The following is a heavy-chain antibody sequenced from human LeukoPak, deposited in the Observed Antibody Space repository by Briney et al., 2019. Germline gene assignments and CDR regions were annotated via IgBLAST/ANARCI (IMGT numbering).Heavy chain of an antibody. V-gene: IGHV3-30-3*01. CDR3: ARDRGLLDGSSGWYFDY. Sequence: PGGSLRLSCAVSGFTLSSYAMHWVRQAPGKGLEWVAIMLYDGSKEYYADSVKGRFTISRDNSKNTLYLQMNSLRPEDTAVYYCARDRGLLDGSSGWYFDYWGQGTLVTVPS. CDR2: MLYDGSKE. J-gene: IGHJ4*02. D-gene: IGHD6-19*01. CDR1: GFTLSSYA.